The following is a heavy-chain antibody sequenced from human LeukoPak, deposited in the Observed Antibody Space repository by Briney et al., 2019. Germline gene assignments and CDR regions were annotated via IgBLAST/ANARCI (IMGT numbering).Heavy chain of an antibody. J-gene: IGHJ4*02. V-gene: IGHV4-61*02. CDR2: MYTSGTT. Sequence: PSETLSLTCTVSGGSISSGSYYWSWHRQPAGKGLEWIGRMYTSGTTNYNPSLESRVTISVETSKNQFSLKLSSVTAADTAVYYCAGNYYGSGSYYSEDRYWGQGTLVTVSS. D-gene: IGHD3-10*01. CDR1: GGSISSGSYY. CDR3: AGNYYGSGSYYSEDRY.